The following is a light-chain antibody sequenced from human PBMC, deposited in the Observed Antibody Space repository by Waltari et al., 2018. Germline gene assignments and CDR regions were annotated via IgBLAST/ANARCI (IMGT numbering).Light chain of an antibody. V-gene: IGLV3-1*01. CDR3: QAWDGSTVL. CDR1: QLGPTY. J-gene: IGLJ2*01. Sequence: SYDLTQPLSVSVSPGQTANISCSGDQLGPTYVWWYQQKPGRSPRLVIYQTNKRPSGIPERFSGSNSGNAATLTISGTQAMDEADYFCQAWDGSTVLFGGGTKLTVL. CDR2: QTN.